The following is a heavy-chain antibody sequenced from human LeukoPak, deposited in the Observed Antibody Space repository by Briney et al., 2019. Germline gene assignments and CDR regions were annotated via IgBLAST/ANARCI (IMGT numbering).Heavy chain of an antibody. Sequence: GGSLRLSCAASGFTFSNAWMSWVRQAPGKGLEWVGRIKSKTDGGTADYAAPVKGRFTISRDDSKNTLYLQMNSLKTEDTAVYYCTTLAVAGLRPFDYWGQGTLVTVSS. D-gene: IGHD6-19*01. V-gene: IGHV3-15*01. J-gene: IGHJ4*02. CDR2: IKSKTDGGTA. CDR1: GFTFSNAW. CDR3: TTLAVAGLRPFDY.